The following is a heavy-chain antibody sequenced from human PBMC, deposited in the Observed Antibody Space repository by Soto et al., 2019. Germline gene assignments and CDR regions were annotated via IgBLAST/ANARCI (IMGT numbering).Heavy chain of an antibody. V-gene: IGHV4-4*02. Sequence: PSETLSLTCAVSGGSISSSNWWSWVRPPPGKGLEWTGEIYHSGSTNYNPSLKSRVTISVDKSKNQFSLKLSSVTAADTAVYYCARDSPGIAAAGSFNWFDPWGQGTLV. D-gene: IGHD6-13*01. J-gene: IGHJ5*02. CDR1: GGSISSSNW. CDR3: ARDSPGIAAAGSFNWFDP. CDR2: IYHSGST.